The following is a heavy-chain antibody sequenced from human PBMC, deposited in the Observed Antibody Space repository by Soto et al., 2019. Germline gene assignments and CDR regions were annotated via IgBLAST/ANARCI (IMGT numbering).Heavy chain of an antibody. D-gene: IGHD6-6*01. CDR2: IYWNDDE. V-gene: IGHV2-5*01. CDR1: VFSLTTSGVG. J-gene: IGHJ3*01. CDR3: ATSRRSSGDAFDL. Sequence: XGPTLLNPTQTLTLTCTFSVFSLTTSGVGVGWIRQPPGKALEWLALIYWNDDERYSPSLRSRLTITKDTSKNQVVLTMTNMDAVDTATYYCATSRRSSGDAFDLCGQRTMVTVSS.